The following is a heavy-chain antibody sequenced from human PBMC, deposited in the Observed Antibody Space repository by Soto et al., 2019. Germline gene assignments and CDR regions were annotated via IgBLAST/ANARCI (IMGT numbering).Heavy chain of an antibody. CDR3: ARGGQQLHGMDV. V-gene: IGHV3-11*01. CDR2: ISSSGSTI. Sequence: GGSRRFACAAAGFTFSGYYMSRIRQAPGKGLEWVSYISSSGSTIYYADSVKGRFTISRDNAKNSLYLQMNSLRAEDTAVYYCARGGQQLHGMDVWGQGTTVTVSS. D-gene: IGHD6-13*01. J-gene: IGHJ6*02. CDR1: GFTFSGYY.